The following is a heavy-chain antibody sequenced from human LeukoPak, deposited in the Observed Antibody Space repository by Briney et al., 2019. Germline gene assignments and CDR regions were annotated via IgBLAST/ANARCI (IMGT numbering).Heavy chain of an antibody. D-gene: IGHD4-17*01. Sequence: SETLSLTCTVSGGSISSYYWNWIRQSPGKGLEWIGYIFYSGSTNYNPSLQSRVTLSLDTPKNQFPLKLSPVTAADTAVYYCARDLGYGDPFDCWGQGTLVTVSS. CDR1: GGSISSYY. J-gene: IGHJ4*02. V-gene: IGHV4-59*01. CDR3: ARDLGYGDPFDC. CDR2: IFYSGST.